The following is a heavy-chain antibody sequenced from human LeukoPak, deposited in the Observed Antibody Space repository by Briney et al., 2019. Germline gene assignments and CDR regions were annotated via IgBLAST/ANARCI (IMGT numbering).Heavy chain of an antibody. CDR3: ARDRQGADY. Sequence: SETLSLTCTVSGGSISSYYWSWIRQPPGKGLEWIWHIYYSGSTNYNPCLKSRVTISVDTSKNQSSLKLSSVTAADTAVYYCARDRQGADYWGQGTLVTVSS. V-gene: IGHV4-59*01. D-gene: IGHD3-16*01. CDR2: IYYSGST. J-gene: IGHJ4*02. CDR1: GGSISSYY.